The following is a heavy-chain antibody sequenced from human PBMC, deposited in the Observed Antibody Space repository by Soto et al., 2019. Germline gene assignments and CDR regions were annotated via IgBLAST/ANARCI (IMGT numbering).Heavy chain of an antibody. CDR2: INHSGST. CDR1: GGSLSGYY. CDR3: AREDSLTGHNWFDP. Sequence: SEFLSLASAVYGGSLSGYYWGWIRQPPGKGLEWIGEINHSGSTNYNPSLKSRVTISVDTSKNQFSLKLSSVTAVETAVYYCAREDSLTGHNWFDPWGQGTLVTVSS. J-gene: IGHJ5*02. V-gene: IGHV4-34*01. D-gene: IGHD3-9*01.